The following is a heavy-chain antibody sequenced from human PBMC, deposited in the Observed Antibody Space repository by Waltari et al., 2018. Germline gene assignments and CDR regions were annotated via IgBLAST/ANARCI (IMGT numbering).Heavy chain of an antibody. Sequence: EVQLVQSGAEVKKPGESLKISCKGSGYSFTSYWIGWVRQMPGKGLEWMGIIYPGDSDTRYSPSIEGQITISADTSISTDYLQWSSLKASDTAMYYGARHTRPDGSGNFDYWGQGTLVTVSS. CDR3: ARHTRPDGSGNFDY. J-gene: IGHJ4*02. CDR1: GYSFTSYW. CDR2: IYPGDSDT. D-gene: IGHD3-10*01. V-gene: IGHV5-51*01.